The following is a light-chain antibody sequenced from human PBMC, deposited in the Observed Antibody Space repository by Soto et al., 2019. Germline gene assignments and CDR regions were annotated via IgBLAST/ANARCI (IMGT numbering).Light chain of an antibody. CDR3: QQYKNWPPYT. CDR2: GAP. CDR1: QSVDSD. J-gene: IGKJ2*01. V-gene: IGKV3-15*01. Sequence: EVVMTQSPVTLSVSPGESATLSCRASQSVDSDLAWYQQKPGQPPRLLIFGAPTRATGVPARFSGSGSGTEFTLSVTSLQSEDFAVYYCQQYKNWPPYTFGPGTKLEIK.